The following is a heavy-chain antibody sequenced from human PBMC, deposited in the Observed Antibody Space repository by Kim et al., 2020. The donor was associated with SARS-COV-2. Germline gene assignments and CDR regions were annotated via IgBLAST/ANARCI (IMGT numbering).Heavy chain of an antibody. CDR1: GFTFSVYA. Sequence: GGSLRLSCAGSGFTFSVYAMTWVRQTAVKGLECVSGISGDGSFIYYADSVKGRFTISRDNSKNTLYLQMNSLRTEDAAIYYCAFDLHGGGSYLHYFDSWGQGTLGTVSS. V-gene: IGHV3-23*01. D-gene: IGHD1-26*01. J-gene: IGHJ4*02. CDR2: ISGDGSFI. CDR3: AFDLHGGGSYLHYFDS.